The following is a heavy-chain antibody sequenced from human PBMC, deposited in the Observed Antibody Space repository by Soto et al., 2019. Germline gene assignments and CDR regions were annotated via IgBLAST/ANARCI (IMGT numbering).Heavy chain of an antibody. CDR1: GGTFSSYA. Sequence: QVQLVQSGAEVKKPGSSVKVSCKASGGTFSSYAISWVRQAPGQGLEWMGGIIPIFGTANYAQKFQGRVTITADESTSTAYMELSSLRSEDTAVYYCAGYGGNNPLQREGYYYYGMDVWGQGTTVTVSS. J-gene: IGHJ6*02. V-gene: IGHV1-69*12. CDR2: IIPIFGTA. CDR3: AGYGGNNPLQREGYYYYGMDV. D-gene: IGHD2-15*01.